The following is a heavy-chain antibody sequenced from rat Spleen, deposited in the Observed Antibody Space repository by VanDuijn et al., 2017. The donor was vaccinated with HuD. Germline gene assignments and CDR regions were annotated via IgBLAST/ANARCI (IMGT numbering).Heavy chain of an antibody. CDR3: TRYWELGDYFDY. V-gene: IGHV2-1*01. J-gene: IGHJ2*01. CDR1: GFSLTSNS. Sequence: QVQLKESGPGLVQPSQTLSLTCTVSGFSLTSNSVHWVRQPPGKGLEWMGGIWGDGSTDYNSALKSRLSISRDTSKSQVFLKMNSLQTDDTAIYFCTRYWELGDYFDYWGQGVMVTVSS. D-gene: IGHD5-1*01. CDR2: IWGDGST.